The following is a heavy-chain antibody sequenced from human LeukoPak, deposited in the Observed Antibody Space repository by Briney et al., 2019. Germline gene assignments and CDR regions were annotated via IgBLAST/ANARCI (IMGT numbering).Heavy chain of an antibody. CDR2: IFYTGST. CDR1: GGSISSYY. CDR3: ARAGYGDSDFDY. D-gene: IGHD4-17*01. J-gene: IGHJ4*02. V-gene: IGHV4-59*01. Sequence: SETLSLTCTVSGGSISSYYWSWIRQPPGKGLEWIGYIFYTGSTNYNPSLKSRVTISVLTSKNRFSLKLSSVTAADTAVYYCARAGYGDSDFDYWGQGTLVAVSS.